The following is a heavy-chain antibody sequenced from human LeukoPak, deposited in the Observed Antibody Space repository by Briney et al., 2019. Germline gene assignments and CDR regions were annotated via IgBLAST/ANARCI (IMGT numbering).Heavy chain of an antibody. CDR3: ARGYVWGSYRYID. V-gene: IGHV3-48*03. J-gene: IGHJ4*02. Sequence: GGSLRLSCAASGFTFSSYEMNWVRPAPGKGLEWVSYISSSGSTIYYADSVKGRFTISRDNAKNSLYLQMNSLRAEDTAVYYCARGYVWGSYRYIDWGQGTLVTVSS. D-gene: IGHD3-16*02. CDR1: GFTFSSYE. CDR2: ISSSGSTI.